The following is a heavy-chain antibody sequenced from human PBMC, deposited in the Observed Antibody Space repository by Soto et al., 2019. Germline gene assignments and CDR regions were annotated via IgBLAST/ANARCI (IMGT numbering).Heavy chain of an antibody. CDR2: INPSGGST. CDR1: GYTFTSYY. V-gene: IGHV1-46*01. CDR3: ARDARFQVVVAATGWFDP. Sequence: ASVKVSCKASGYTFTSYYMHWVRQAPGQGLEWMGIINPSGGSTSYAQKFQGRVTMTRDTPTSTVYMELSSLRSEDTAVYYCARDARFQVVVAATGWFDPWGQGTLVTVSS. D-gene: IGHD2-15*01. J-gene: IGHJ5*02.